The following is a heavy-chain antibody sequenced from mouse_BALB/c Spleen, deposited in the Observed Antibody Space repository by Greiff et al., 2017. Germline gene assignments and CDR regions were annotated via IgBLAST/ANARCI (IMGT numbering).Heavy chain of an antibody. CDR3: ASSKTGTMGD. D-gene: IGHD4-1*01. J-gene: IGHJ3*01. CDR1: GFTFSSYA. CDR2: ISSGGSYT. V-gene: IGHV5-9-3*01. Sequence: EVKLMESGGGLVKPGGSLKLSCAASGFTFSSYAMSWVRQTPEKRLEWVATISSGGSYTYYPDSVKGRITISRDNAKNTLYLQMSSLRSEDTAMYYCASSKTGTMGDWGQGTLVTVSA.